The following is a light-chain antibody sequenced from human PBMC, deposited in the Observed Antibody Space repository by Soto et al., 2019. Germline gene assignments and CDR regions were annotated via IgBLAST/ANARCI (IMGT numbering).Light chain of an antibody. CDR2: AAS. CDR1: QDINIY. V-gene: IGKV1-27*01. Sequence: DIQMTQSPSSLSASVGDRVTITCRAGQDINIYLAWYQQKPGKVPKLLISAASTLQSGVPSRFSGSGCGSDVTLPISGPHPQDVATYYCQKYEAAAVPFGGGTKGEL. CDR3: QKYEAAAVP. J-gene: IGKJ4*02.